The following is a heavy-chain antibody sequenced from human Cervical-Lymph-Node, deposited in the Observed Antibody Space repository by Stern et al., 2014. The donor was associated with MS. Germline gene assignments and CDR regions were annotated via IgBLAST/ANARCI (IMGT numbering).Heavy chain of an antibody. V-gene: IGHV1-69*01. J-gene: IGHJ4*02. CDR3: ARGEKQWLSLWDY. Sequence: VQLVESGAEVKKPGSSVKVSCKASGGTFSSYAISWVRQAPGQGLEWMGGLIPIFGTANYAQKFQGRVAITADESTRTAYMELSSLRSEDTAVYYCARGEKQWLSLWDYWGQGTLVTVSS. CDR1: GGTFSSYA. D-gene: IGHD6-19*01. CDR2: LIPIFGTA.